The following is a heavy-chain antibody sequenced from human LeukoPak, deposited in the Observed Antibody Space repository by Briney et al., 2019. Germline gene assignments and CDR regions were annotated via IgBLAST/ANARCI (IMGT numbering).Heavy chain of an antibody. CDR2: IYYSGST. CDR3: ARETVTKAISAFDI. D-gene: IGHD4-17*01. V-gene: IGHV4-30-4*01. J-gene: IGHJ3*02. Sequence: TSETLSLTCTVSGGSISSGDYYWSWISQPPGKGLEWIGYIYYSGSTYYNPSLKSRVTISVDTSKNQFSLKLSSVTAADTAVYYCARETVTKAISAFDIWGQGTMVTVSS. CDR1: GGSISSGDYY.